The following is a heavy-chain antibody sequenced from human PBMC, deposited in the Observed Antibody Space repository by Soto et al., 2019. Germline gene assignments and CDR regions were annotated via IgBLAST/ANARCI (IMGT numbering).Heavy chain of an antibody. Sequence: GGSLRLSCAASGFTFSSYAMHWVRQAPGKGLEWVAVISYDGSNKYYADPVKGRFTISRDNSKNTLYLQMTSLRVEDTAVYYCARGLGSSWFFLWGQGVLVTVSS. J-gene: IGHJ5*02. CDR1: GFTFSSYA. CDR2: ISYDGSNK. D-gene: IGHD6-13*01. CDR3: ARGLGSSWFFL. V-gene: IGHV3-30-3*01.